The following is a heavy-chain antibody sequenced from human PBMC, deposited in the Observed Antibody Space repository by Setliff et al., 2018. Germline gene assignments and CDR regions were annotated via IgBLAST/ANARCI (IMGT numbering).Heavy chain of an antibody. Sequence: ETLSLTCAVSGYSLSSGYYWGWFRQPPGKGLEWIGSIYHSGQTFYNPSLKSRATLSVDTSKNQFSLRLTSVPAADTAVYYCARGGLAAAATHWGQGTLVTVSS. D-gene: IGHD6-13*01. CDR3: ARGGLAAAATH. CDR2: IYHSGQT. J-gene: IGHJ4*02. V-gene: IGHV4-38-2*01. CDR1: GYSLSSGYY.